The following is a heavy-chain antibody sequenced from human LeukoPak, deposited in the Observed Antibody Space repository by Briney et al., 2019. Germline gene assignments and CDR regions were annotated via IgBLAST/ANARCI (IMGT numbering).Heavy chain of an antibody. CDR1: GGSISSGDYY. V-gene: IGHV4-30-4*08. D-gene: IGHD2-15*01. CDR2: IYYSGST. CDR3: ARSPEIVDYYMDV. Sequence: NSSQTLSLTCTVSGGSISSGDYYWSWIRQPPGKGLEWIGYIYYSGSTYYNPSLKSRVTISVDTSKNQFSLKLSSVTAADTAVYYCARSPEIVDYYMDVWGKGTTVTVSS. J-gene: IGHJ6*03.